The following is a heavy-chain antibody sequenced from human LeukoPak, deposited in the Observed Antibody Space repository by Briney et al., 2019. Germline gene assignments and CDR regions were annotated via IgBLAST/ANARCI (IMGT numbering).Heavy chain of an antibody. Sequence: GGSLRLSCAASGFTFSSYEMNWVRQAPGKGLEWVSYISSSGSTIYYADSVKGRFTISRDNAKNSLYLQMNSLRAEDTAVYYCASALGCSSTSCYYYYYMDVWGKGTTVTISS. CDR1: GFTFSSYE. J-gene: IGHJ6*03. D-gene: IGHD2-2*01. V-gene: IGHV3-48*03. CDR3: ASALGCSSTSCYYYYYMDV. CDR2: ISSSGSTI.